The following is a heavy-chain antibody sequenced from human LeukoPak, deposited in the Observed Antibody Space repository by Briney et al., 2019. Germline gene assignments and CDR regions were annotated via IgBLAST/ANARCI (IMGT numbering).Heavy chain of an antibody. D-gene: IGHD1-1*01. V-gene: IGHV1-46*01. CDR2: INPSGGST. CDR3: ARDSERGAVWTQGLDI. J-gene: IGHJ3*02. CDR1: GYTFTSCY. Sequence: ASVKVSCKASGYTFTSCYMHWVRQAPGQGLEWMGIINPSGGSTSYAQKFQGRVTMTRDTSTSTVYMELSSLRSEDTAVYYCARDSERGAVWTQGLDIWGQGTMVTVSS.